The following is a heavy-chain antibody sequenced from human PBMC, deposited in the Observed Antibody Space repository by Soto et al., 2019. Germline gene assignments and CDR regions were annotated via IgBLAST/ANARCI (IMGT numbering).Heavy chain of an antibody. CDR3: SRSPEVGVRGAY. V-gene: IGHV3-21*01. J-gene: IGHJ4*02. CDR2: ITGGSSHI. CDR1: GFPFSASN. D-gene: IGHD3-16*01. Sequence: EVQPVEAGGGLVKPGGSLRLSCTGSGFPFSASNINWVRQAPGKGLEWVSSITGGSSHIYQPNSMKGRFTISRDDAKNSVYLQIDSLRDEDTALYYCSRSPEVGVRGAYWGQGTLVTVSS.